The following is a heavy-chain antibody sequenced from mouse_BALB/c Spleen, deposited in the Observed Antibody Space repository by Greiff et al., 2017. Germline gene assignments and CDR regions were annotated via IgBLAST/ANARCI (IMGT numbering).Heavy chain of an antibody. V-gene: IGHV1-54*01. J-gene: IGHJ3*01. CDR3: ARATMSTPFAY. Sequence: QVQLQQSGAELVRPGTSVKVSCKASGYAFTNYLIEWVKQRPGQGLEWIGVINPGSGGTNYNEKFKGKATLTADKSSSTAYMQLSSLTSDDSAVYFCARATMSTPFAYWGQGTLVTVSA. CDR1: GYAFTNYL. D-gene: IGHD2-4*01. CDR2: INPGSGGT.